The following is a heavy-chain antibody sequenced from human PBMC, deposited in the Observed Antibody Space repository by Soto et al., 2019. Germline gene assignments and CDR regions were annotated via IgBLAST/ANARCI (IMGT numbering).Heavy chain of an antibody. CDR3: ARIAVTGPSLHFDC. Sequence: KTSETLSLTCTVSGGSISSYYWSWIRQPPGKGLEWIGYIYYSGSTNYNPSLKSRVTISVDTSKNQFSLKLSSVTAADTAVYYCARIAVTGPSLHFDCWGQGTLVTVSS. D-gene: IGHD2-21*02. CDR1: GGSISSYY. J-gene: IGHJ4*02. V-gene: IGHV4-59*01. CDR2: IYYSGST.